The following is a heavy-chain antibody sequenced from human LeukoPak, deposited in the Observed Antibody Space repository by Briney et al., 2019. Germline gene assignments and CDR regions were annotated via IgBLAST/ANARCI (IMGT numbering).Heavy chain of an antibody. CDR2: INPNRGGT. J-gene: IGHJ4*02. V-gene: IGHV1-2*02. CDR3: ARGHTAMVFYFDY. CDR1: GYTFTCYY. D-gene: IGHD5-18*01. Sequence: ASVKVSCKASGYTFTCYYMHWVRQAPGQGREWRGWINPNRGGTNYAQKFQGRGTMTRDTAISKAYMELSRLTSDDTAVYYCARGHTAMVFYFDYWGQGTLVTVSS.